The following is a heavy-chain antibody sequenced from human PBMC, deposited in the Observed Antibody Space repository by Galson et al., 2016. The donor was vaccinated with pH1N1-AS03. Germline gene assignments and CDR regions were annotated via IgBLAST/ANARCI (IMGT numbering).Heavy chain of an antibody. J-gene: IGHJ4*02. CDR1: GFTFSNYA. CDR2: ISYDGSYE. Sequence: LRLSCAASGFTFSNYAMHWVRQAPGQGLEWVAIISYDGSYEYYADSVRGRFTISRDDSKNTLFLQMNSLGPDDTALYYCAGANYQYYFDCWGQGTLVTVSS. D-gene: IGHD1-7*01. V-gene: IGHV3-30*17. CDR3: AGANYQYYFDC.